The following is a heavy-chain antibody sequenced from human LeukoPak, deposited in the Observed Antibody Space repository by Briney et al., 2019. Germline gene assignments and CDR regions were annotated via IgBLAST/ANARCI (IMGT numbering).Heavy chain of an antibody. V-gene: IGHV4-59*01. J-gene: IGHJ4*02. CDR1: GGSISSYY. CDR3: ARGDTAMVFDY. CDR2: IYYSGST. D-gene: IGHD5-18*01. Sequence: PSETLSLTCTVSGGSISSYYWSWIRQPPGKGLEWIGYIYYSGSTNYNPSLESRVTISVDTSKNQFSLKLSSVTAADTAVYYCARGDTAMVFDYWGQGTLVTVSS.